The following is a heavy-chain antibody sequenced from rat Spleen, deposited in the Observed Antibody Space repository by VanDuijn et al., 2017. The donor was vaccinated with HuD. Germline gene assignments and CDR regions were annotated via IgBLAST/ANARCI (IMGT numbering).Heavy chain of an antibody. V-gene: IGHV5-20*01. CDR3: TTGLQ. J-gene: IGHJ2*01. D-gene: IGHD1-1*01. CDR1: GFIFSDFY. Sequence: EVQLVESDGGLVQPGGSLKLSCAASGFIFSDFYMTWVRQAPTKGLEWVATISYDGSTTYYRDSVKGRFTISRDDAKSTLYLQMDSLRSEDTATYYCTTGLQWGQGVMVTVSS. CDR2: ISYDGSTT.